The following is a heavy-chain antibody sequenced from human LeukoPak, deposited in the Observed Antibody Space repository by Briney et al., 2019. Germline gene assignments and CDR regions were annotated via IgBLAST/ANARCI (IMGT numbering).Heavy chain of an antibody. D-gene: IGHD6-13*01. CDR3: ARDRVVSSSSSRSPPPTQYFYGMDV. CDR2: IYYSGST. J-gene: IGHJ6*04. Sequence: SETLSLTCTVSGGSFSSGSYYWSWIRQPPGTGLEWIVYIYYSGSTNYNPSLKSRVTISVDTSKNQFSLKLSSVTAADTAVYYCARDRVVSSSSSRSPPPTQYFYGMDVWGKGTTVTVSS. V-gene: IGHV4-61*01. CDR1: GGSFSSGSYY.